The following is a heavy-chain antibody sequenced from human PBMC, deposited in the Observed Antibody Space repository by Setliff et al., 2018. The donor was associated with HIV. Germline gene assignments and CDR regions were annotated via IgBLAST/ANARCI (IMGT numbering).Heavy chain of an antibody. CDR1: GGSVSGHY. CDR3: SNWDTTIDEDA. V-gene: IGHV4-34*01. Sequence: PSETLSLTCAVYGGSVSGHYWGWFRQPPGKGLEWIGGITPSGATNYLPSLKSRVTMSLDTSKNQFSLKMTSVTAADTALYYCSNWDTTIDEDAWGQGTLVTVSS. CDR2: ITPSGAT. J-gene: IGHJ5*02. D-gene: IGHD5-18*01.